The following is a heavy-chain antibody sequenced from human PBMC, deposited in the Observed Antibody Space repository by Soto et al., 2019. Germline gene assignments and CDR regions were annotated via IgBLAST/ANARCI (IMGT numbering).Heavy chain of an antibody. CDR1: GYIFATYY. V-gene: IGHV1-46*03. Sequence: QVQMVQSGAEVKKPGASVKVSCKASGYIFATYYMHWVRQAPGQGLEWVGVINPSSGGTRYAQKFQGRVTVTSDTSTTTVYMELSSLRSEDTAVYYCAREGAYDDSGCQFWGQGTLVTVSS. CDR2: INPSSGGT. CDR3: AREGAYDDSGCQF. D-gene: IGHD3-22*01. J-gene: IGHJ4*02.